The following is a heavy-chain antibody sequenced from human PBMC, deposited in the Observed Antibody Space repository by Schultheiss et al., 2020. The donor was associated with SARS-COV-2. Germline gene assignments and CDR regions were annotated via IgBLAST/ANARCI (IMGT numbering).Heavy chain of an antibody. CDR3: ARAPNRLPGWPFDL. D-gene: IGHD2-15*01. CDR2: IWYDGSNK. CDR1: GFTFSGYG. J-gene: IGHJ2*01. V-gene: IGHV3-33*08. Sequence: GESLKISCAASGFTFSGYGMHWVRQAPGKGLEWVAVIWYDGSNKYYADSVKGRFTISRDNSKNTLYLQMNSLRAEDTAVYYCARAPNRLPGWPFDLWGRGTLVTVSS.